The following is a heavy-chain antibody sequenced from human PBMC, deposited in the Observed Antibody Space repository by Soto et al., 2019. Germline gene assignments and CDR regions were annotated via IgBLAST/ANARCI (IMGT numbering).Heavy chain of an antibody. CDR3: ARDYGDAFDI. CDR1: GYNFTGHH. V-gene: IGHV1-2*02. D-gene: IGHD4-17*01. J-gene: IGHJ3*02. Sequence: GAPVKVSCKASGYNFTGHHKHWVRKAPGPGLEWMGWINPNSGGTNYAQEFRGRVTLARDTSISTAYMELSRLRSDDTALYYCARDYGDAFDIWGQGTMVTVSS. CDR2: INPNSGGT.